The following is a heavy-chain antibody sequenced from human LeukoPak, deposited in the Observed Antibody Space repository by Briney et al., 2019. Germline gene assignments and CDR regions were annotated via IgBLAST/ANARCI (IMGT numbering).Heavy chain of an antibody. CDR3: ARYVGSMSDIAAFDY. Sequence: PGGSLRLSCAASGFTFSSYAMSWVRQAPGKGLEWVLGISAGGGSTYYADFVKGRVTVSRDNSKNTLYLKMYSLRAEDTAVYHCARYVGSMSDIAAFDYWGQGTLVTVSS. CDR1: GFTFSSYA. CDR2: ISAGGGST. J-gene: IGHJ4*02. V-gene: IGHV3-23*01. D-gene: IGHD6-13*01.